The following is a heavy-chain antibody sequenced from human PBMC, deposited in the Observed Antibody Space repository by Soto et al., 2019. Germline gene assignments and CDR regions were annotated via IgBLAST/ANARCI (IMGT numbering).Heavy chain of an antibody. CDR2: IWYDGSNK. Sequence: QVQLVESGGGVVQPGRSLRLSCAASGFTFSSYGMHWVRQAPGKGLEWVAVIWYDGSNKYYADSVKGRFTISRDNSKNTLYLQMTSLSAEDTAVYYCARGAPYYDSSGHYAFDIWGQGTMVTVSS. V-gene: IGHV3-33*01. J-gene: IGHJ3*02. CDR3: ARGAPYYDSSGHYAFDI. CDR1: GFTFSSYG. D-gene: IGHD3-22*01.